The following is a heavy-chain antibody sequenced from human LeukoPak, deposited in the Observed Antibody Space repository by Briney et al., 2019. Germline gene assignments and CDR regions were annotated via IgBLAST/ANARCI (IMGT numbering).Heavy chain of an antibody. CDR3: TRESTQGPDAFDI. Sequence: GGSMRLSCVASAFSDKSNYMSWVRQAPGKGLEWVSVSYSGGSTYYEDSVKGRFTVSSDVSKNTLYLQMNSLKTEDTAVYYCTRESTQGPDAFDIWGQGTMVTVSS. J-gene: IGHJ3*02. CDR1: AFSDKSNY. CDR2: SYSGGST. V-gene: IGHV3-53*01.